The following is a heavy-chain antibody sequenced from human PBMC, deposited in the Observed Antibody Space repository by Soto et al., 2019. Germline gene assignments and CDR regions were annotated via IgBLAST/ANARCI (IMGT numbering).Heavy chain of an antibody. CDR3: ARDPKYYYDSSGYYYSWFDP. CDR1: GGTFSSYA. Sequence: ASVKLSCKASGGTFSSYAISWVRQAPGQGLEWMGGIIPIFGTANYAQKFQGRVTITADESTSTAYMELSSLRSEDTAVYYCARDPKYYYDSSGYYYSWFDPWGQGTLVTVSS. CDR2: IIPIFGTA. J-gene: IGHJ5*02. D-gene: IGHD3-22*01. V-gene: IGHV1-69*13.